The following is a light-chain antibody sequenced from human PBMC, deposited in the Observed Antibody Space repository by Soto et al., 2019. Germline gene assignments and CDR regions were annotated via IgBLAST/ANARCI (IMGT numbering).Light chain of an antibody. CDR2: GAS. J-gene: IGKJ5*01. V-gene: IGKV3-15*01. CDR3: QQYNNWPPIT. Sequence: EIVLTQSPVTLSFSPGERATLSCRASQSVHNYLAWYQQKPGQAPRLLIYGASTRATGIPARFSGSGSGTEFTLTISSLQSADFAVYYCQQYNNWPPITFGQGTRLEIK. CDR1: QSVHNY.